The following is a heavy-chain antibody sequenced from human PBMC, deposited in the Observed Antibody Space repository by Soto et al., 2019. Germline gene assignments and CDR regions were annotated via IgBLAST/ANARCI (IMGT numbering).Heavy chain of an antibody. V-gene: IGHV4-39*01. J-gene: IGHJ6*02. CDR2: IYYSGST. Sequence: SETLSLTCTVSGGSISSSSYYWGWIRQPPGKGLEWIGSIYYSGSTYYNPSLKSRVTISVDTSKNQFSLKLSSVTAADTAVYYCARGSADCSGGSCYWYYYYYYGMDVWGQGTTVTVSS. D-gene: IGHD2-15*01. CDR3: ARGSADCSGGSCYWYYYYYYGMDV. CDR1: GGSISSSSYY.